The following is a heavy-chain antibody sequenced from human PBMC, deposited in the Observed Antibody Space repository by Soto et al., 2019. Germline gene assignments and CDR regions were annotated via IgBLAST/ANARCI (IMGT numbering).Heavy chain of an antibody. CDR2: IIPIFGTA. D-gene: IGHD6-6*01. Sequence: QVQLVQSGAEVKKPGSSVKVSCKASGGTFSSYAISWVRQAPGQGLEWMGGIIPIFGTANYAQKFQGRVTITADESTSTDYMELSSLRSEDTAVYYCARDVPPGSSSHYYYYGMDVWGQGTTVTVSS. J-gene: IGHJ6*02. V-gene: IGHV1-69*12. CDR3: ARDVPPGSSSHYYYYGMDV. CDR1: GGTFSSYA.